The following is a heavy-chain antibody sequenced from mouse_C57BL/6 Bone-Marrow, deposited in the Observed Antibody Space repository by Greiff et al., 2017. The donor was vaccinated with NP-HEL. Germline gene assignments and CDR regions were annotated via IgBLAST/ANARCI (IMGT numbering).Heavy chain of an antibody. CDR3: ARGPLYYGSSFLFAY. CDR1: GYTFTSYW. Sequence: QVQLQQSGAELVKPGASVKLSCKASGYTFTSYWMQWVKQRPGQGLEWIGEIDPSDSYTNYNQKFKGKATLTVDTSSSTAYMQLSSLTSEDSAVYYCARGPLYYGSSFLFAYWGQGTLVTVSA. V-gene: IGHV1-50*01. D-gene: IGHD1-1*01. J-gene: IGHJ3*01. CDR2: IDPSDSYT.